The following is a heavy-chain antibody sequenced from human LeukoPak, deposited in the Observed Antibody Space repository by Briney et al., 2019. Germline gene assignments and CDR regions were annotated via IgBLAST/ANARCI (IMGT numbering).Heavy chain of an antibody. Sequence: KPSETLSLTCTVSGGSISSYYWSWIRQPPGKGLEWIGYIYYSGSTNYNPSLKSRVTISVDTSKNQFSLKLSSVTAADTAVYYCAREVLEGGMDVWGQGTTVTVSS. J-gene: IGHJ6*02. CDR1: GGSISSYY. D-gene: IGHD3-3*01. CDR3: AREVLEGGMDV. CDR2: IYYSGST. V-gene: IGHV4-59*01.